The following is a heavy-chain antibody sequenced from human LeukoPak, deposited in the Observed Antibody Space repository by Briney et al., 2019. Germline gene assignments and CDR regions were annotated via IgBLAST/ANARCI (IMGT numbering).Heavy chain of an antibody. D-gene: IGHD6-19*01. CDR1: GGSFSGYY. Sequence: SETLSLTCAVYGGSFSGYYWSWIRQPPGKGLEWIGSIYYSGSTYYNPSLQSRVTISVDTSKNQFSLKLSSVTAADTAVYYCARHGSGWYTPGSPPKYYFDYWGQGTLVTVSS. J-gene: IGHJ4*02. CDR2: IYYSGST. CDR3: ARHGSGWYTPGSPPKYYFDY. V-gene: IGHV4-34*01.